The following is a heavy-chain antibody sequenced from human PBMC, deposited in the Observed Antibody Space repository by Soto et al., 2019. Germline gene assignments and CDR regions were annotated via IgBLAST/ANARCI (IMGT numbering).Heavy chain of an antibody. V-gene: IGHV1-18*01. J-gene: IGHJ4*02. Sequence: QVQLVQSGAEVKKPGASVKVSCKASGYTFTSYGISWVRQAPGQGLEWMGWISAYNGNTNYAQKLQGRVTMTTDTSTSTAYMKLRSLRSDDTAVYYCARTGFYYYGSGSPVAVDYWGQGTLVTVSS. CDR2: ISAYNGNT. CDR3: ARTGFYYYGSGSPVAVDY. CDR1: GYTFTSYG. D-gene: IGHD3-10*01.